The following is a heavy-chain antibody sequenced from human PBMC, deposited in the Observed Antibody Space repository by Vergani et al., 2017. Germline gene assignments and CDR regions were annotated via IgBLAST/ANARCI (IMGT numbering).Heavy chain of an antibody. Sequence: QVQLQESGPGLVKPSETLSLTCAVPGYSISSGYYWGWIRQPPGKGLEWIGSIYHSGSTYYNPSLKSRVTISEDTSKNQFSLKLSSVNAADTAVYYCARHVDILTGLIWFDPWGQGTLVTVSS. CDR1: GYSISSGYY. J-gene: IGHJ5*02. CDR2: IYHSGST. D-gene: IGHD3-9*01. V-gene: IGHV4-38-2*01. CDR3: ARHVDILTGLIWFDP.